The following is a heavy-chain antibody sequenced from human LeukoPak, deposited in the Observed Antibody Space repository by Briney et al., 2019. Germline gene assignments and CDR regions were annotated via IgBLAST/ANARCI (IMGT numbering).Heavy chain of an antibody. D-gene: IGHD6-13*01. CDR2: IGSSSSYI. V-gene: IGHV3-21*01. J-gene: IGHJ6*02. CDR1: GFTFSSYN. Sequence: PGGSLRLSCAASGFTFSSYNMNWVRQAPGKGLEWVSSIGSSSSYIYYADSVKGRFTISRDNAKNSLYLQMNSLRAEDTAVYYCARDKIAAAGTDYYYGMDVWGQGTTVTVSS. CDR3: ARDKIAAAGTDYYYGMDV.